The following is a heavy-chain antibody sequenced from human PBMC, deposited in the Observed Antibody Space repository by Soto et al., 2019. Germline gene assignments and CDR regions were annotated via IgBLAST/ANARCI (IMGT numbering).Heavy chain of an antibody. D-gene: IGHD3-3*01. Sequence: GGSLRLSCAASGFTFSSYSMNWVRQAPGKGLEWVSSISSSSSYIYYADSVKGRFTISRDNAKNSLYLQMNSLRAEDTAVYYCARHPHRSLDFWRGDYYYYYMDIWGKGTTVTVSS. V-gene: IGHV3-21*01. CDR1: GFTFSSYS. CDR3: ARHPHRSLDFWRGDYYYYYMDI. J-gene: IGHJ6*03. CDR2: ISSSSSYI.